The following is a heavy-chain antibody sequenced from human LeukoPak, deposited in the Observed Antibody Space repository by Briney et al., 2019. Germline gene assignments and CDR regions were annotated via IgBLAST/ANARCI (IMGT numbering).Heavy chain of an antibody. J-gene: IGHJ4*02. Sequence: PGGSLRLSCAASGFTFSSYWMQWVRQAPGKGLVWVSRLDGDGSSTNYADSVKGRFTISRDNAKNTLYLQMNSLRAEDTAVYCCARGYSGYFYYWGQGTLVTVSP. V-gene: IGHV3-74*01. D-gene: IGHD5-12*01. CDR2: LDGDGSST. CDR1: GFTFSSYW. CDR3: ARGYSGYFYY.